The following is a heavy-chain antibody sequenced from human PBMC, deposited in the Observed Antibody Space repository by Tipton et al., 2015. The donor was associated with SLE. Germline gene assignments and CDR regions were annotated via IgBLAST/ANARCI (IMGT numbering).Heavy chain of an antibody. CDR1: GFIFSSYW. V-gene: IGHV3-7*04. Sequence: SLRLSCAASGFIFSSYWMSWARPAPGKGLEWGATIKPDGSENFYVDSEKGRFSISRDNAKKSLYLQMSSLRAEDTAVYYCARGDYQDSSDESSGYHDAFGIWGQGTMVTVSS. CDR2: IKPDGSEN. CDR3: ARGDYQDSSDESSGYHDAFGI. J-gene: IGHJ3*02. D-gene: IGHD3-22*01.